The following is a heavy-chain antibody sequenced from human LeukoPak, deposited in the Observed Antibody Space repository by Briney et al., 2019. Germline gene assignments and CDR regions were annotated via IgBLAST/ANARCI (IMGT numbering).Heavy chain of an antibody. D-gene: IGHD2-2*03. CDR3: ARDPGYCSSTSCYDPP. CDR1: GYTFTGYY. Sequence: GSVKVSCKASGYTFTGYYMHCVRQAPGQGLEWMGWINPNSGGTNYAQKFQGRVTMTRDTSISTAYMELSRLRSDDTAVYYCARDPGYCSSTSCYDPPWGQGTLVTVSS. CDR2: INPNSGGT. V-gene: IGHV1-2*02. J-gene: IGHJ5*02.